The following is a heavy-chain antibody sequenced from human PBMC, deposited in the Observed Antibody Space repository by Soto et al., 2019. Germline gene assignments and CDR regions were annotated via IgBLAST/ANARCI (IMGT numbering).Heavy chain of an antibody. CDR3: ARVGTVTTEIDYYYGMDV. Sequence: VASVKVSCKASGYTFTSYDINWVRQATGQGLEWMGWMNPNSGNTGYAQKFQGRVTMTRNTSISTAYMELSSLRSEDTAVYYCARVGTVTTEIDYYYGMDVWGQGTTVTVSS. CDR2: MNPNSGNT. J-gene: IGHJ6*02. D-gene: IGHD4-17*01. V-gene: IGHV1-8*01. CDR1: GYTFTSYD.